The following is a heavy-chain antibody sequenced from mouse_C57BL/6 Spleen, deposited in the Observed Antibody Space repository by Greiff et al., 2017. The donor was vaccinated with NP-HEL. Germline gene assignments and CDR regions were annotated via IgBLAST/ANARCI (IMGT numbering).Heavy chain of an antibody. V-gene: IGHV1-80*01. D-gene: IGHD1-1*01. CDR3: ANYGSSRYAMDY. J-gene: IGHJ4*01. Sequence: QVQLQQSGAELVKPGASVKISCKASGYAFRSYWMNWVKQRPGKGLEWIGQIYPGDGDTNYNGKFKGKATLTADKSSSTAYMQLSSLTSEDSAVYFCANYGSSRYAMDYWGQGTSVTVSS. CDR1: GYAFRSYW. CDR2: IYPGDGDT.